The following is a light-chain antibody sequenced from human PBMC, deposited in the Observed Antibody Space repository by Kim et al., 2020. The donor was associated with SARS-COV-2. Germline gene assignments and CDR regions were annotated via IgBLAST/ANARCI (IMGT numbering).Light chain of an antibody. Sequence: SYELTQPPSLSVSPGQTATITCFGQGLGDNYVAWYQQRPGQSPLLLIYQDSVRPSGISERFSASTSGNSATLTIREALSVDGADYYCQAWETVTAHFGGG. V-gene: IGLV3-1*01. CDR2: QDS. CDR3: QAWETVTAH. J-gene: IGLJ2*01. CDR1: GLGDNY.